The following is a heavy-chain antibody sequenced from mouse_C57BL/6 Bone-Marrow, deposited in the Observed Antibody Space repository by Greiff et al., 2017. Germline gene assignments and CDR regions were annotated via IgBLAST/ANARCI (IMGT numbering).Heavy chain of an antibody. CDR1: GYSITSGYY. J-gene: IGHJ1*03. CDR3: ARGVYGSSPHWYFDV. V-gene: IGHV3-6*01. D-gene: IGHD1-1*01. CDR2: ISYDGSN. Sequence: EVQLMESGPGLVKPSQSLSLTCSVTGYSITSGYYWNWIRQFPGNKLEWMGYISYDGSNNYNPSLKNRISITRDTSKNQFFLKLNSVTTEDTATYYCARGVYGSSPHWYFDVWGTGTTVTVSS.